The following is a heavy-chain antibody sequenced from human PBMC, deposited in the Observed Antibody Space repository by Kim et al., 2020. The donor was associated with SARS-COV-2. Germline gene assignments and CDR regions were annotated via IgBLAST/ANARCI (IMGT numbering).Heavy chain of an antibody. CDR2: SNR. Sequence: SNRYYEDSLKGRFTISRDNAKNSLYLQMNSLRAEDTAVYYCATSYKALAGTWGQGTLVTVSS. CDR3: ATSYKALAGT. V-gene: IGHV3-21*01. D-gene: IGHD6-19*01. J-gene: IGHJ5*02.